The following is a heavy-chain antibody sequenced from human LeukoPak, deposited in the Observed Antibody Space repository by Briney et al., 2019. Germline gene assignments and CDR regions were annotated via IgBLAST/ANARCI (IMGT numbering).Heavy chain of an antibody. Sequence: GGSLRLSCAASGFILSNYGMHWVRQAPGKGLDWVAVIWYDGSYKYYADSVKGRFTISRDNSKNTLYLQMNSLRAEDTAIYYCAKVVQYTASTGTGPDYWGQGTLVTVPS. CDR3: AKVVQYTASTGTGPDY. J-gene: IGHJ4*02. D-gene: IGHD6-13*01. V-gene: IGHV3-33*06. CDR1: GFILSNYG. CDR2: IWYDGSYK.